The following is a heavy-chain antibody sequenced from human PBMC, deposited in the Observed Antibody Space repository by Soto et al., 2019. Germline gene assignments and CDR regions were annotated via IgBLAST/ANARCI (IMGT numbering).Heavy chain of an antibody. CDR1: GFMFRNHA. CDR3: ARDAVDVTKMVFVCPIDY. V-gene: IGHV3-30-3*01. Sequence: QVYLVESGGGVVQPGRSLRLSCAASGFMFRNHAMHWVRQAPGKGLDWVAVISFDGANDFYADSVKGRFTISRDNSRNTLYLQMDSLRPEDTAVYYCARDAVDVTKMVFVCPIDYWGQGALVTVSS. D-gene: IGHD2-8*01. CDR2: ISFDGAND. J-gene: IGHJ4*02.